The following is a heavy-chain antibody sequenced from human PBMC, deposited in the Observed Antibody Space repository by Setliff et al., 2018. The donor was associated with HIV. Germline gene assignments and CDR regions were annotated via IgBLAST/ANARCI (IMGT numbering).Heavy chain of an antibody. CDR2: IYYSGST. J-gene: IGHJ3*02. CDR1: GGSICSTSHY. CDR3: ARHSGRLLDCYAFDI. V-gene: IGHV4-39*01. Sequence: SETLSLTCIVSGGSICSTSHYWGWVRQPPGKGLEWIGTIYYSGSTYYNSSLKSRVTMSVDTSKNLFSLRLSSVTAADTAVYYCARHSGRLLDCYAFDIWGQGTMVTVSS. D-gene: IGHD1-26*01.